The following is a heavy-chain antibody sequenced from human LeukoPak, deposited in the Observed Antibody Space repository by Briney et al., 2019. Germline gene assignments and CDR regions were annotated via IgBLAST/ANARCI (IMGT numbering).Heavy chain of an antibody. V-gene: IGHV4-4*07. CDR3: ARSAFLVTAPGLYYFDY. D-gene: IGHD6-13*01. CDR1: GGSISSYY. Sequence: SETLSLTCTVSGGSISSYYWSWIRQPAGKGLEWIGHIYNSGSTNYNPSLKGQVTMSVATSKNQFSLHLSSVTAADTAVYYCARSAFLVTAPGLYYFDYWGQGTLVAVSS. CDR2: IYNSGST. J-gene: IGHJ4*02.